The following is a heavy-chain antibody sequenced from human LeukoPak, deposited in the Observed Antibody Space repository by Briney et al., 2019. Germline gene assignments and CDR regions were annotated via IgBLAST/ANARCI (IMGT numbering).Heavy chain of an antibody. D-gene: IGHD3/OR15-3a*01. CDR1: GGTFSSHA. Sequence: SVKVSCKASGGTFSSHAISWVRQAPGQGLEWMGGIIPMFGTANYAQKFQGRVTITTDESTSTAYMELSSLRSEDTAVYYCARSWTGYYTRDYYFDSWGQGTLVTVSS. CDR3: ARSWTGYYTRDYYFDS. CDR2: IIPMFGTA. V-gene: IGHV1-69*05. J-gene: IGHJ4*02.